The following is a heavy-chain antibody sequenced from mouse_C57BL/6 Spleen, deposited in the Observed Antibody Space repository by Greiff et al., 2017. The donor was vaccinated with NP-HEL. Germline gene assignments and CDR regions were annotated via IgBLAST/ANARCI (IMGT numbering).Heavy chain of an antibody. CDR1: GFTFSSYA. D-gene: IGHD1-1*01. CDR3: TRGGYYGSSPYYFDY. CDR2: ISSGGDYI. V-gene: IGHV5-9-1*02. Sequence: DVMLVESGEGLVKPGGSLKLSCAASGFTFSSYAMSWVRQTPEKRLEWVAYISSGGDYIYYADTVKGRFTISRDNARNTLYLQMSSLKSEDTAMYYCTRGGYYGSSPYYFDYWGQGTTLTVSS. J-gene: IGHJ2*01.